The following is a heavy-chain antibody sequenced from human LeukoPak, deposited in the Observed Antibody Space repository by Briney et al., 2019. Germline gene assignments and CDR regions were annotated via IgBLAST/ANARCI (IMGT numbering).Heavy chain of an antibody. V-gene: IGHV4-59*08. D-gene: IGHD6-19*01. J-gene: IGHJ4*02. CDR1: GGSISSYV. CDR3: ARREAGNTRYYSEN. Sequence: SETLSLTCTISGGSISSYVWTWIRQPPGKGLEWIGYIYYTGSTNYNPSLKSRVTISLDTSKNQFSLKLSSVTAADTAVYYCARREAGNTRYYSENRGPRTLVTVS. CDR2: IYYTGST.